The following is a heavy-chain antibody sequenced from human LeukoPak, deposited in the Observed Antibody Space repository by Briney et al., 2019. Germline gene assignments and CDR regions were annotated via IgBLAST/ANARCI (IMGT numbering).Heavy chain of an antibody. D-gene: IGHD1/OR15-1a*01. J-gene: IGHJ6*03. CDR3: ARDKVTAAQSSTTPRGHYYYMDV. CDR2: INPNSGGT. CDR1: GYTFTGYY. Sequence: ASVKDSCKASGYTFTGYYMHWVRQAPGQGLEWMGWINPNSGGTNYAQKFQGRVTMTRDTSISTAYMELSRLRSDDTAVYYCARDKVTAAQSSTTPRGHYYYMDVWGKGTTVTVSS. V-gene: IGHV1-2*02.